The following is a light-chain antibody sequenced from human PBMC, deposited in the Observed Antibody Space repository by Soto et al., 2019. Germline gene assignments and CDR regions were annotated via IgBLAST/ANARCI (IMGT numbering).Light chain of an antibody. V-gene: IGKV1-39*01. CDR3: QQTYSTPPTT. Sequence: DIQMTQSPSSLSASVGDRVTITCRASQTISSVLNWYQQKPGKAPKLLIYTTSRLQSRVPSRFSGSGSGTAFTLTISSLQPEDFATYYCQQTYSTPPTTFGQGTRLEIK. CDR1: QTISSV. J-gene: IGKJ5*01. CDR2: TTS.